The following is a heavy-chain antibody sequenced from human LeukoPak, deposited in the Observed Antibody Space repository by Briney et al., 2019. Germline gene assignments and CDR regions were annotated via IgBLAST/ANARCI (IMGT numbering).Heavy chain of an antibody. CDR2: IYYSGTT. Sequence: SETLSLTCTVSGGSISSTNYYWGWIRQPPGKGLDWIGSIYYSGTTYYNPSLKSRVTISVDTSNIQFSLNLNSVTAADTAVYYCARHRVSTLTPDYWGQGILVTVSS. D-gene: IGHD3-16*01. V-gene: IGHV4-39*01. CDR1: GGSISSTNYY. J-gene: IGHJ4*02. CDR3: ARHRVSTLTPDY.